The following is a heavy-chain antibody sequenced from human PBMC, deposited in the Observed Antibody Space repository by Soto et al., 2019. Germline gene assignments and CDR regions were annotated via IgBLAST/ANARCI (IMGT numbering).Heavy chain of an antibody. CDR1: GGSISSGGYY. CDR3: ARGSSLSSTIFGVVSNFDY. Sequence: QVQLQESGPGLVKPSQTLSLTCTVSGGSISSGGYYWSWIRQHPGKGLEWIGYIYYSGSTYYNPSLKSRVTISVDTSMNQFSLRLSSVTAADTAVYYCARGSSLSSTIFGVVSNFDYWGQGTLVTVSS. J-gene: IGHJ4*02. CDR2: IYYSGST. D-gene: IGHD3-3*01. V-gene: IGHV4-31*03.